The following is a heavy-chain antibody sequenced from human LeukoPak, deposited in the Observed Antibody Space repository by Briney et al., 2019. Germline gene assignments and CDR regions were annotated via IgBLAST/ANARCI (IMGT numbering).Heavy chain of an antibody. D-gene: IGHD6-19*01. Sequence: SETLSLTCTVSGGSIGSDYWTWIRQPPGKGLEYIGYIYYTGGTNYNPSLKSRVTISVDTSKNQFSLKLSSVTAAGTAVYFCAKYGNSGWVIDNWGQGTLVTVSS. CDR3: AKYGNSGWVIDN. V-gene: IGHV4-59*08. CDR1: GGSIGSDY. CDR2: IYYTGGT. J-gene: IGHJ4*02.